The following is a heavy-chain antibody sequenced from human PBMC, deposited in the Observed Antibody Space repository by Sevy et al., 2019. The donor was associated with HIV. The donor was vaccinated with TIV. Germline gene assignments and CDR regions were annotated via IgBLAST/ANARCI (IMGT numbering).Heavy chain of an antibody. V-gene: IGHV4-59*01. Sequence: SETLSLTCTVSGGSISSYYWSWIRQPPGKGLEWIGYIYYSGSTNYNPSLKSRVTISVDTSKNQFSLKLSSVTAADTAVYYCARDSRVVCGGNLHAFDIWGQWTMVTVSS. CDR2: IYYSGST. J-gene: IGHJ3*02. D-gene: IGHD2-15*01. CDR3: ARDSRVVCGGNLHAFDI. CDR1: GGSISSYY.